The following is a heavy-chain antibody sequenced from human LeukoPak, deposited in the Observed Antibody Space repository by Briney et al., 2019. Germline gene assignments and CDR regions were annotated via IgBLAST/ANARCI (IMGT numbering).Heavy chain of an antibody. CDR2: IFPSGGEI. Sequence: GGSLRLSCAASGFTFSTFAMIWVRQPPGKGLEWVSGIFPSGGEIHYADSVRGRFTISRDNSKSTLSLQMNSLRAEDTAMYYCARRRDLYSGSYYPFDYWGQGTLVTVSS. D-gene: IGHD1-26*01. CDR3: ARRRDLYSGSYYPFDY. J-gene: IGHJ4*02. CDR1: GFTFSTFA. V-gene: IGHV3-23*01.